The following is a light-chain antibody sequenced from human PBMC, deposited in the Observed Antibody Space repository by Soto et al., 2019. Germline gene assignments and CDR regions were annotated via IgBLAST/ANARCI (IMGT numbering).Light chain of an antibody. J-gene: IGKJ3*01. V-gene: IGKV3-11*01. Sequence: EIVLTQSPATLSVSPGERATLSCRASQSVSSYLAWYQQKPGQAPRLLIYDASSGATSTAGRCSVSGAGTFFTPTISMQDPEDVAVYCEHYNSRSPFTFGQGAKVDI. CDR2: DAS. CDR1: QSVSSY. CDR3: HYNSRSPFT.